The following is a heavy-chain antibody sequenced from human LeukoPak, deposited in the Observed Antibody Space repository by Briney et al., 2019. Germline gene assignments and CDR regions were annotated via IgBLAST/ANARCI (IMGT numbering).Heavy chain of an antibody. Sequence: ASVKVSCKASGYTFTSYGMSWVRQAPGQGLEWMGWISDYNGNTNYAQKLQGRVTMTTDTSTSTAYMELRSLRSDDTAVYYCARIPYSSGWFDAFDIWGQGTMVTVSS. J-gene: IGHJ3*02. D-gene: IGHD6-19*01. CDR2: ISDYNGNT. V-gene: IGHV1-18*04. CDR1: GYTFTSYG. CDR3: ARIPYSSGWFDAFDI.